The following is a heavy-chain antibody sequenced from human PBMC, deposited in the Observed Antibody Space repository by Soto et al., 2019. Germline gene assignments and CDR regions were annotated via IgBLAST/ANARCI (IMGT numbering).Heavy chain of an antibody. CDR3: ARRFLGSGYAFHI. V-gene: IGHV4-39*01. CDR2: VSFSGST. J-gene: IGHJ3*02. D-gene: IGHD3-22*01. CDR1: GDSLNSANSY. Sequence: QLQLQESGPGLVNPSETLSLTCIVSGDSLNSANSYWAWIRQPPGQGLEWVGSVSFSGSTNYYPSLKSRVTISVDTSTGQFSLRLNSVTAADTAVYYCARRFLGSGYAFHIWGQGTMVTVAS.